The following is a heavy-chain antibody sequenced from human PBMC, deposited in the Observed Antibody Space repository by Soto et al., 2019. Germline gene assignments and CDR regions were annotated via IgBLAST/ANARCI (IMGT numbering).Heavy chain of an antibody. CDR2: IIPILGIA. Sequence: QVQLVQSGAEVKKPGSSVKLSCKASGGTFSSYTISWVRQAPGQGLEWMGRIIPILGIANYAQKFQGRVTITADKSTSTAYMGLSSLRSEDTAVYYCAGDLPTGGGELGWFGESEGEQFDDWGQGTLVTVSS. CDR3: AGDLPTGGGELGWFGESEGEQFDD. J-gene: IGHJ4*02. D-gene: IGHD3-10*01. CDR1: GGTFSSYT. V-gene: IGHV1-69*08.